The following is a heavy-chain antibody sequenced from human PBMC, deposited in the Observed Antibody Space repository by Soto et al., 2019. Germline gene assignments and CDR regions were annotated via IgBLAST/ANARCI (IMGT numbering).Heavy chain of an antibody. J-gene: IGHJ2*01. CDR3: ARGSPRYYDSSGYSLWYFDL. V-gene: IGHV3-48*02. Sequence: EVQLVESGGGLVQPGGSLRLSCAVSGFTLSSYSLHWVRQAPGKGLEWVSYISSSGSAMYFADSVKGRFTISRDNAKNSLYLQMNSLRDEDTAVYYCARGSPRYYDSSGYSLWYFDLWGRGSLVTVSS. D-gene: IGHD3-22*01. CDR2: ISSSGSAM. CDR1: GFTLSSYS.